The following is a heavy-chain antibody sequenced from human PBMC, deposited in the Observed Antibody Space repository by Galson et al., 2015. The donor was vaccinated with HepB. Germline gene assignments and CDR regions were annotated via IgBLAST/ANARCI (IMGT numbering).Heavy chain of an antibody. Sequence: SLRLSCAGSGFNFNPHRIHWVRRAPDKGLEWVSFISYDGGNKYYTDSVKGRFTISRDNSINTVYLQMNRVRLDDTAIYYCARDFSMLRGITAFDIWGQGTRVIVSS. V-gene: IGHV3-30*05. J-gene: IGHJ3*02. CDR1: GFNFNPHR. CDR3: ARDFSMLRGITAFDI. D-gene: IGHD3-10*01. CDR2: ISYDGGNK.